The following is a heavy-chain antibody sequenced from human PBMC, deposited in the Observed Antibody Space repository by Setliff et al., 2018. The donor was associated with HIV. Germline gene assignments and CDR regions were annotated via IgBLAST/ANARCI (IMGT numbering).Heavy chain of an antibody. V-gene: IGHV4-38-2*02. CDR2: AYHSGKT. Sequence: SETLSLTCTVSGQFISDGYYWGWIRQPPGKGLEWIGSAYHSGKTYYNPSLKSRVTMSADTSKNQISLMLRSMTAADTAVYYCAKHDFGEGSCFDPWGQGSLVTVSS. CDR3: AKHDFGEGSCFDP. J-gene: IGHJ5*02. CDR1: GQFISDGYY. D-gene: IGHD3-16*01.